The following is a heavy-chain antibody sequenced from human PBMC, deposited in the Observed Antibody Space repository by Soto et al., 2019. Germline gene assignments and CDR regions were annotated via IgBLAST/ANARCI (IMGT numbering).Heavy chain of an antibody. CDR2: IYYSGST. V-gene: IGHV4-31*03. Sequence: QVQLQESGPGLVKPSQTLSLTCTVSGGSISSGGYYWSWIRQHPGKGLEWIGYIYYSGSTYYNPSLKSRVTISVDTSTNQFSLKLSSVTAADTAVYFCARGASGSGAWRDNWFDPWGQGTLVTVSS. D-gene: IGHD2-15*01. CDR3: ARGASGSGAWRDNWFDP. J-gene: IGHJ5*02. CDR1: GGSISSGGYY.